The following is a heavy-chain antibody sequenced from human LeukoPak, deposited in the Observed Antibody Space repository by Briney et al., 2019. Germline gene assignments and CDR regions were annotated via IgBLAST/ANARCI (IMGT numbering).Heavy chain of an antibody. CDR1: GFTVSSNY. CDR2: IYSGGST. D-gene: IGHD3-3*01. V-gene: IGHV3-66*02. CDR3: ARATFWSGYQRDSWYMDV. J-gene: IGHJ6*03. Sequence: PGGFLRLSCAASGFTVSSNYMTWVRQAPGKGLEWVSVIYSGGSTYYADSVKGRFTISRDNSENTLYLHMNSLRAEDTAVYYCARATFWSGYQRDSWYMDVWGKGTTVTVS.